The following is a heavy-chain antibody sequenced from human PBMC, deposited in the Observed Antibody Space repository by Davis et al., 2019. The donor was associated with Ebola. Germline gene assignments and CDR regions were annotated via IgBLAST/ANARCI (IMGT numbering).Heavy chain of an antibody. CDR3: AKDCSSASCYDS. Sequence: GESLKISCAASGFTFDTYGMTWVRQAPGKGLEWVSGISWNGGITGYADSVKGRFTISRDYARNSVYLQMNSLRVEDTAVYFCAKDCSSASCYDSWGQGTLVTVSS. D-gene: IGHD2-2*01. J-gene: IGHJ4*02. CDR1: GFTFDTYG. CDR2: ISWNGGIT. V-gene: IGHV3-20*04.